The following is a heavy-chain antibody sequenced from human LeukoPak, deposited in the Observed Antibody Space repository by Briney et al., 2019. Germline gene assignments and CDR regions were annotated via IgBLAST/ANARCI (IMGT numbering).Heavy chain of an antibody. CDR1: GGTFSSYA. D-gene: IGHD3-22*01. Sequence: SVKVSCKASGGTFSSYAISWVRQAPGQGLEWMGGIIPIFATANYAQKFQGRVTITADESTSTAYMELSSLRSEDTAVYYCARGPITTRSHLDYWGQGTLVTVSS. CDR2: IIPIFATA. CDR3: ARGPITTRSHLDY. V-gene: IGHV1-69*01. J-gene: IGHJ4*02.